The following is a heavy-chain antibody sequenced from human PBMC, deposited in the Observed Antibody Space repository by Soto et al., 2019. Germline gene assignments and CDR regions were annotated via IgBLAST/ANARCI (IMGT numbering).Heavy chain of an antibody. CDR1: GGSFIGYY. CDR2: INHSGST. D-gene: IGHD3-3*02. V-gene: IGHV4-34*01. J-gene: IGHJ1*01. Sequence: SETLSLTCAVYGGSFIGYYWSWIRQPPGKGLEWIGEINHSGSTNYNPSLKSRVTISVDTSKNQFSLKLSSVTAADTAVYYCARGPYDHFWSRYYIRYFQHWGQGTLVTVSS. CDR3: ARGPYDHFWSRYYIRYFQH.